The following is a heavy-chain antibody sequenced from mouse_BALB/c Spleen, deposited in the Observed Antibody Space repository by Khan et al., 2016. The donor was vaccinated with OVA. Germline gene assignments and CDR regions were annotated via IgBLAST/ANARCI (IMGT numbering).Heavy chain of an antibody. Sequence: VQLQESGAELAKPGASVKMSCKASGYTFTTYWMHWVKQRPGQGLEWIGYINPTSGYTDYNEKFKDRATLSADKSSSTAYMQLSSLTSEDSAVYYCTIDRIDYWGQGTTLTGSS. CDR3: TIDRIDY. J-gene: IGHJ2*01. CDR2: INPTSGYT. CDR1: GYTFTTYW. V-gene: IGHV1-7*01.